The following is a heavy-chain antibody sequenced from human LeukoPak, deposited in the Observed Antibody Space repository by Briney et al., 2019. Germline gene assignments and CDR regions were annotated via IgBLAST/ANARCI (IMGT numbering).Heavy chain of an antibody. J-gene: IGHJ4*02. CDR3: AKVSASIAARPGDY. CDR2: ISGSGGST. V-gene: IGHV3-23*01. D-gene: IGHD6-6*01. CDR1: GFTFNTYN. Sequence: GGSLRLSCVASGFTFNTYNMNWVRQAPGKGLEWVSTISGSGGSTYYADSVKGRFTISRDNSKNTLYLQMNSLRAEDTAVYYCAKVSASIAARPGDYWGQGTLVTVSS.